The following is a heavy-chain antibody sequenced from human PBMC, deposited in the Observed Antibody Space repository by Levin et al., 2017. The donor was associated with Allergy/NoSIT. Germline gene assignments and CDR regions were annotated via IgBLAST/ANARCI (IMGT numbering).Heavy chain of an antibody. J-gene: IGHJ2*01. CDR1: GLTFNRYA. Sequence: GGSLRLSCAASGLTFNRYAVNWVRRAPGKGLEWVSVASGSGESTYYADSVKGRFTISRDNAKNTVFLQMNRLRVEDTAIYYCAKDSLHEEVSANFWYFDLWGRGTQVTVSS. CDR3: AKDSLHEEVSANFWYFDL. CDR2: ASGSGEST. D-gene: IGHD2-15*01. V-gene: IGHV3-23*01.